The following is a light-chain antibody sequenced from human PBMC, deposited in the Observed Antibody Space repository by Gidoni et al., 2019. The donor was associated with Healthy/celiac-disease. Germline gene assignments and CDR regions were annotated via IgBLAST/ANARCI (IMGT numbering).Light chain of an antibody. V-gene: IGKV2-28*01. CDR3: MQALQTLT. CDR2: LGS. CDR1: QSLLHSNGYNY. Sequence: DIVMTQSPLSLPVTPGEQSSISCRSSQSLLHSNGYNYLDWYLQKPGQSPQLLIYLGSNRASGVPDRFSGSGSGTDFTLKISRVEAEDVGVYYGMQALQTLTFGGGTKVEIK. J-gene: IGKJ4*01.